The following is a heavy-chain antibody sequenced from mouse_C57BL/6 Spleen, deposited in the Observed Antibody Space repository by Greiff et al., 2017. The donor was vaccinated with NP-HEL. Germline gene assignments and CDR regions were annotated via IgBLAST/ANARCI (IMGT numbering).Heavy chain of an antibody. D-gene: IGHD2-3*01. CDR2: ISSGGDYI. CDR3: TRDGSYYYAMDY. V-gene: IGHV5-9-1*02. CDR1: GFTFSSYA. J-gene: IGHJ4*01. Sequence: EVKVEESGEGLVKPGGSLKLSCAASGFTFSSYAMSWVRQTPEKRLEWVAYISSGGDYIYYADTVKGRFTISRDNARNTLYLQMSSLKSEDTAMYYCTRDGSYYYAMDYWGQGTSVTVSS.